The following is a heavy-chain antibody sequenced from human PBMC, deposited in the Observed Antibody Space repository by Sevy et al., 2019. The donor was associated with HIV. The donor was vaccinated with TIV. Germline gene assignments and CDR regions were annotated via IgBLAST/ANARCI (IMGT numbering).Heavy chain of an antibody. CDR2: ISGTGGSI. V-gene: IGHV3-23*01. CDR1: GFTFSSYG. D-gene: IGHD3-10*01. CDR3: AKCPVINDGSGSYPYYYYMDV. Sequence: GGSLRLSCAASGFTFSSYGMSWVRQAPGKGLQWVSAISGTGGSIYYADSVKGRFTISRDNSKNTLYLQMNSLRVEDTAVYYCAKCPVINDGSGSYPYYYYMDVWGKGTTVTVSS. J-gene: IGHJ6*03.